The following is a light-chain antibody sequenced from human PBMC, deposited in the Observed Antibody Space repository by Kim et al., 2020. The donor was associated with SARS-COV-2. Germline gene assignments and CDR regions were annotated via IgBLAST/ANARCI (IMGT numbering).Light chain of an antibody. J-gene: IGLJ2*01. CDR3: CSYAGSVV. CDR2: DVT. CDR1: SSDVGSYNY. V-gene: IGLV2-11*01. Sequence: QSALTQPRSVSGSPGQSVTISCTGTSSDVGSYNYVSWYQQHPGKAPKLIFYDVTKRPSGVPDRFSGSKSGNTASLTISGLQAEDEADYYCCSYAGSVVFGGGTKVTVL.